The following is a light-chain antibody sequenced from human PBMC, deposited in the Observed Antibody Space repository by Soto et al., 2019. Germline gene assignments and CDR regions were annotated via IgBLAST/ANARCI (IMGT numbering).Light chain of an antibody. Sequence: EIVLSQSPGTLSLSPGERATLSCRASQSVSSSYLAWYQQKPGQAPRLLIYGASSRATGIPDRLRGSGSGKDFTLTISRRETKDFAVYYCQQYGSSPPMTFGQGTRLEIK. CDR2: GAS. CDR3: QQYGSSPPMT. CDR1: QSVSSSY. V-gene: IGKV3-20*01. J-gene: IGKJ5*01.